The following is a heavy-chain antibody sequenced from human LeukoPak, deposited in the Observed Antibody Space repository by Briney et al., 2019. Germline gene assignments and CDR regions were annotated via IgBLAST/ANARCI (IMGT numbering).Heavy chain of an antibody. D-gene: IGHD6-13*01. Sequence: ASVKVSCKASGYTFTSYYMHWVRQAPGQGLEWMGIINPSGGSTSYAQKFQGRVSMTRDTSISTAYMELTRLTYDDTAVYYCVPTAEAYTSRWTVWGPGTLVSVSS. CDR2: INPSGGST. J-gene: IGHJ4*01. CDR3: VPTAEAYTSRWTV. CDR1: GYTFTSYY. V-gene: IGHV1-46*01.